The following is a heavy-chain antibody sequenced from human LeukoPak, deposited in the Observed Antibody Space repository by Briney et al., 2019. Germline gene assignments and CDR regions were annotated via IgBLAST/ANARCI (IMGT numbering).Heavy chain of an antibody. D-gene: IGHD3-22*01. CDR3: ARETYYYDSSGYYYPNYFDY. V-gene: IGHV3-53*01. CDR1: GFTVSSNY. CDR2: IYSGGST. Sequence: GGSLRLSCAASGFTVSSNYMSWVRQAPGKGLEWVSVIYSGGSTYYADSVKGRFTISRDNSKNTLYPQMNSLRAEDTAVYYCARETYYYDSSGYYYPNYFDYWGQGTLVTVSS. J-gene: IGHJ4*02.